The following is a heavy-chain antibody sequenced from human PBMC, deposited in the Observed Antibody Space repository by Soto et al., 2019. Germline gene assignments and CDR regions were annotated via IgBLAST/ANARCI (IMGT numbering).Heavy chain of an antibody. J-gene: IGHJ3*02. V-gene: IGHV1-69*01. CDR1: GGTFSSYA. Sequence: QVQLVQSGAEVKKPGSSVKVSCKASGGTFSSYAISWVRQAPGQGLEWMGGIIPIFGTANYAQKFHGRVTITADESTSTAYMELSSLRSEDTAVYYCATRITMIVVASDAFDIWGQGTMVTVSS. D-gene: IGHD3-22*01. CDR2: IIPIFGTA. CDR3: ATRITMIVVASDAFDI.